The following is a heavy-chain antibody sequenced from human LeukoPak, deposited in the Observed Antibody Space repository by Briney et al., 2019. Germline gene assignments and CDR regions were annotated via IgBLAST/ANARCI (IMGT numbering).Heavy chain of an antibody. V-gene: IGHV3-23*01. CDR1: GFTFSSYA. Sequence: GGPLRLFCAASGFTFSSYAMSWARQAPGKGLEWVSAISGGGGSTYYADPVKGRFTISRDNSKNTLYLQMNSLRAEDSAVYYCANLGQEASVYGSGSQSSQFDYWGQGTLVTVSS. J-gene: IGHJ4*02. CDR2: ISGGGGST. D-gene: IGHD3-10*01. CDR3: ANLGQEASVYGSGSQSSQFDY.